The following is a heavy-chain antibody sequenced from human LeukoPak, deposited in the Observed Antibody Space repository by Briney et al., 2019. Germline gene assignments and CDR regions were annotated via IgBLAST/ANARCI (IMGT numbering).Heavy chain of an antibody. CDR3: AKVSESNYDILSGYYTPYYFDY. CDR2: ISDSGGST. V-gene: IGHV3-53*01. J-gene: IGHJ4*02. CDR1: GFTVSSNY. Sequence: GGSLRLSCAASGFTVSSNYMSWVRQAPGKGLEWVSDISDSGGSTFYAGSVKGRFNISRDNSKNMLYLQMNSLRADDAAVYYCAKVSESNYDILSGYYTPYYFDYWGQGTLVTVSS. D-gene: IGHD3-9*01.